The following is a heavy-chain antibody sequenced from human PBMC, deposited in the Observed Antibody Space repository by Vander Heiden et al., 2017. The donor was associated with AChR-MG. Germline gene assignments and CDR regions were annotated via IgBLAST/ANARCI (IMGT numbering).Heavy chain of an antibody. CDR2: IYYSGST. CDR1: GGPISRGGYY. D-gene: IGHD4-17*01. J-gene: IGHJ4*02. Sequence: QLQLQESGPGLVKPSQTLSLPCTVPGGPISRGGYYWSWIRQHPGKGLEWIGYIYYSGSTYYNPSLKSRVTISVDTSKNQFSLKLSSVTAADTAVYYCARGAANYGFFYWGQGTLVTVSS. CDR3: ARGAANYGFFY. V-gene: IGHV4-31*03.